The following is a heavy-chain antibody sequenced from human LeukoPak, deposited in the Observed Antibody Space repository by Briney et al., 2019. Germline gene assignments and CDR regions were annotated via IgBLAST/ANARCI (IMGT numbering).Heavy chain of an antibody. D-gene: IGHD3-22*01. J-gene: IGHJ4*02. CDR1: GYRFTSYY. V-gene: IGHV1-46*01. CDR3: ATYSSGSNFDY. Sequence: GASVKVSCKASGYRFTSYYMHWVRQAPGQGLEWMGEINPSGASTSYAQKFQGRVTMTRDTSTSTVYMELSSLRSEDTAVYYCATYSSGSNFDYWGQGTLVTVSS. CDR2: INPSGAST.